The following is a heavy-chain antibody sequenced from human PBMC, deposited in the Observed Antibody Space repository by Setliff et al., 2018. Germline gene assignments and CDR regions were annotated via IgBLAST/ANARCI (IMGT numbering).Heavy chain of an antibody. J-gene: IGHJ4*02. CDR3: ATGSLVAAGTGH. V-gene: IGHV7-4-1*02. CDR1: GYTFTTYA. CDR2: INTNTGNP. D-gene: IGHD6-13*01. Sequence: ASVKVSCKASGYTFTTYAISWMRQAPGQGLEWMGWINTNTGNPSYAQGLTGRFVFSLDPSVSTAYLQISSLKAEDTALYYCATGSLVAAGTGHWGQGTLVTVSS.